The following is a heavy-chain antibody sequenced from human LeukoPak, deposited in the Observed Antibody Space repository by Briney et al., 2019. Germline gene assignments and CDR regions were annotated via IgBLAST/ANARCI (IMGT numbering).Heavy chain of an antibody. V-gene: IGHV4-4*02. D-gene: IGHD3-22*01. CDR1: GGSISSSYW. CDR3: AKSNGYGLIDI. CDR2: IFYSGST. J-gene: IGHJ3*02. Sequence: KTSGTLSLTCAVSGGSISSSYWWSWVRQPPGKALEWIENIFYSGSTYYSPSLKSRVTISLDTSRNQFSLKLNSVTAADTAVYYCAKSNGYGLIDIWGQGTMVTVSS.